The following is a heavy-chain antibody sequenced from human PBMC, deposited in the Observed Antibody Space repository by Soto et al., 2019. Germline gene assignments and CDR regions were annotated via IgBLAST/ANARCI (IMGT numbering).Heavy chain of an antibody. CDR1: GGSFSGYY. D-gene: IGHD6-6*01. V-gene: IGHV4-34*01. J-gene: IGHJ4*02. CDR3: ARGRRALYSSSSFHY. Sequence: SETLSLTCAVYGGSFSGYYWSWIRQPPGKGLEWIGEINHSGSTNYNPSLKSRVTISVDTSKNQFSLKLSSVTAADTAVYYCARGRRALYSSSSFHYWGQGTMVTVPQ. CDR2: INHSGST.